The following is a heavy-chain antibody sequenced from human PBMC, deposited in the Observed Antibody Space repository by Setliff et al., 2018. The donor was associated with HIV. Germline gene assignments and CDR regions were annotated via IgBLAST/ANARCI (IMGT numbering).Heavy chain of an antibody. V-gene: IGHV1-69*06. Sequence: VASVKVSCKTSGGTFSSFGISWVRQAPGQGLEWMGRIIPIFGTTNHAQKFQGRVTITADKSTSTAYMELSSLRSEDTAVYYCAREGGGHSTAFDYWGQGTLVTVSS. CDR2: IIPIFGTT. J-gene: IGHJ4*02. CDR1: GGTFSSFG. D-gene: IGHD4-17*01. CDR3: AREGGGHSTAFDY.